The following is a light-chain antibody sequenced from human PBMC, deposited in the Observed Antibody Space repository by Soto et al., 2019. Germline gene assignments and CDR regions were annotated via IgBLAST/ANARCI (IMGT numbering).Light chain of an antibody. CDR1: QSISSY. V-gene: IGKV1-39*01. CDR2: AAS. Sequence: DIQITQSPSSLSSSAAERVTITCRASQSISSYLNWYQQKPGKAPKLLIYAASSLQSGVPSRFSGSGSGTDFTLTISSLQPEDFATYYCQQSYSTPTFGGGTKVAIK. CDR3: QQSYSTPT. J-gene: IGKJ4*01.